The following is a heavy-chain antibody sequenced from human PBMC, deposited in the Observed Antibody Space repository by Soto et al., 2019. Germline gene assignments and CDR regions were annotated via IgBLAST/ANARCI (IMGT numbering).Heavy chain of an antibody. CDR1: GDSVNSAY. CDR3: ARTDAYNSSFFDS. Sequence: QVQLQEMGPGLVKPSQTLTITCTVSGDSVNSAYWSWIRQLPGKGLEWMRNIHHTGRTVYNPSLKSRVAISIDTSKPLFSLKMRSITAADTAVYYCARTDAYNSSFFDSWGQGTVVTVSS. V-gene: IGHV4-31*03. CDR2: IHHTGRT. D-gene: IGHD1-1*01. J-gene: IGHJ4*02.